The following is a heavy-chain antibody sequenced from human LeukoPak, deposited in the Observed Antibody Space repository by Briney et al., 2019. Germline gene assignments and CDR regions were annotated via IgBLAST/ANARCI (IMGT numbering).Heavy chain of an antibody. D-gene: IGHD6-19*01. CDR1: GFTFSNSA. V-gene: IGHV3-23*01. CDR3: AKGIYSSGWSYFDY. CDR2: LSGIGITT. J-gene: IGHJ4*01. Sequence: GGSLRLSCAVSGFTFSNSAMSWVRQAPGKGLEWVSTLSGIGITTYYADSVKGRFTISRDNCKNTLYLQMNSLRAEDTAVYYCAKGIYSSGWSYFDYWGHGTLVTVSS.